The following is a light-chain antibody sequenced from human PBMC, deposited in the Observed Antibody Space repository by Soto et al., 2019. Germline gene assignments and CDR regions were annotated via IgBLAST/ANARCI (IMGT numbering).Light chain of an antibody. CDR1: QSVSTRY. CDR2: GAS. CDR3: QRYGSSPSWT. V-gene: IGKV3-20*01. J-gene: IGKJ1*01. Sequence: EIGLTQSPVTLSLSPGEIATLSCIASQSVSTRYLAWYQQKPGQAPRLLIYGASSRATGIPDRFSGSGSGTDFTLTINRLEPEDFAVYYCQRYGSSPSWTFGQGTKV.